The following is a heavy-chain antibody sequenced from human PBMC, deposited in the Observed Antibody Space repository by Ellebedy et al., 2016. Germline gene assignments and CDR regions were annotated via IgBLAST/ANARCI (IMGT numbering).Heavy chain of an antibody. D-gene: IGHD6-13*01. V-gene: IGHV4-34*01. CDR2: INHSGST. CDR1: GGSFSGYY. CDR3: ARAYSSSCCRFDS. Sequence: SETLSLTCAVYGGSFSGYYWSWIRQPPGKGLEWIGEINHSGSTNYNPSLKSRVTISVDTSKNQFSLKLSSLTAADTAVYYCARAYSSSCCRFDSWGQGTLVTVSS. J-gene: IGHJ4*02.